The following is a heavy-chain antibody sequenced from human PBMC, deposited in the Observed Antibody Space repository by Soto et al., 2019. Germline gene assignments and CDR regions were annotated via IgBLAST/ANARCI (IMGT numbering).Heavy chain of an antibody. J-gene: IGHJ6*02. CDR1: GFTFGSYG. CDR3: AKDHGIPSKYQLLAYYYYYGMDV. CDR2: ISYDGSNK. Sequence: PGGSLRLSCAASGFTFGSYGVYWVRQAPGKGLEWVAVISYDGSNKYYADSVKGRFTISRDNSKNTLYLQMNSLRAEDTAVYYCAKDHGIPSKYQLLAYYYYYGMDVWGQGTTVTVSS. V-gene: IGHV3-30*18. D-gene: IGHD2-2*01.